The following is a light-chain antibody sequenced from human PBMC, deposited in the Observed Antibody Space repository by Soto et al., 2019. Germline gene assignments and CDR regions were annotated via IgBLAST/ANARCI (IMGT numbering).Light chain of an antibody. CDR2: INSDGSH. V-gene: IGLV4-69*01. J-gene: IGLJ2*01. CDR3: QTWGTGIGV. CDR1: SGHSSYG. Sequence: QSVLTQSPSASASLGASVKLTCTLSSGHSSYGIAWHQQQPEKGPRYLMKINSDGSHSKGDGIPDRFSGSSSGAERYLTISSLQSEDEADYFCQTWGTGIGVFGGGTKLTVL.